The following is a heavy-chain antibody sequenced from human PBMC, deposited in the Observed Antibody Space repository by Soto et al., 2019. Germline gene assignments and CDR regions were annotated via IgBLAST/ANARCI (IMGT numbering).Heavy chain of an antibody. CDR2: IYYSGST. CDR3: RGYYYYGMDV. Sequence: PSETLSLTCTVSGGSISSSSYYWGWIRQPPGKGLEWIGRIYYSGSTYYNPSLKSRVTITVDTSKNQFSLKLSSVTAADTAVYYCRGYYYYGMDVWGQGTTVTVSS. V-gene: IGHV4-39*01. CDR1: GGSISSSSYY. J-gene: IGHJ6*02.